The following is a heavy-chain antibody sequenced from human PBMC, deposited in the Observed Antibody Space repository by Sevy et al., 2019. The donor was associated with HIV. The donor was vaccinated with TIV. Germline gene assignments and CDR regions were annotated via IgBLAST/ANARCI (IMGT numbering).Heavy chain of an antibody. V-gene: IGHV4-59*01. CDR3: VRVGFNWNDVDY. D-gene: IGHD1-20*01. Sequence: SETLSLTCSVSGGSMNIYYWSWIRQPPGKRLEWIGFTYYSGTTNYNPSLKSRVTISIDTSKNQISLKLSSVTAADTAVYYCVRVGFNWNDVDYWGQGILVTVSS. CDR1: GGSMNIYY. J-gene: IGHJ4*02. CDR2: TYYSGTT.